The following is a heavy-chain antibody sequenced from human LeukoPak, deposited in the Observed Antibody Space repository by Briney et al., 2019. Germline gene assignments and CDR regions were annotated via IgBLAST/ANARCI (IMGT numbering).Heavy chain of an antibody. CDR1: GGSFSGYY. J-gene: IGHJ3*02. V-gene: IGHV4-34*01. CDR3: ARDHKYSSASDVFDI. D-gene: IGHD6-6*01. CDR2: INHSGST. Sequence: SETLSLTCAVYGGSFSGYYWSWIRQPPGKGLEWIGEINHSGSTNYNPSLKSRVTISVDTSKNQFSLKLSSVTAADTAVYYCARDHKYSSASDVFDIWGQGTMVTVSS.